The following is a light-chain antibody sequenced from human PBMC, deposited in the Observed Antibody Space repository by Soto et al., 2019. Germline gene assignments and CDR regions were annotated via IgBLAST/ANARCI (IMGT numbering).Light chain of an antibody. Sequence: QLVLTQSPSASASLGASVKLTCTLSSGHSSNAIAWHQQQPEKGPRYLMKVNSDGSHSKGDGIPDRFSGSSSGAEGHLTISSVQSEDEADYYCQTWVSGVHVFGTGTKVTVL. CDR3: QTWVSGVHV. CDR2: VNSDGSH. V-gene: IGLV4-69*02. J-gene: IGLJ1*01. CDR1: SGHSSNA.